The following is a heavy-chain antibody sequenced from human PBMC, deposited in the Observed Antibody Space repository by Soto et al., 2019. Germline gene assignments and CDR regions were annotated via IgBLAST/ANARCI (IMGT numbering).Heavy chain of an antibody. CDR2: IYYSGAT. J-gene: IGHJ6*02. Sequence: PSETLSLTCAVSGGSISSGAYSWSWVRQPPGKGLEWIGSIYYSGATNYNPSLKSRVTMSADTSKNKFSLNLSSVTAADTAIYYCARAMGDWGTYYYYYGLDVWGQGTTVTVSS. V-gene: IGHV4-61*08. D-gene: IGHD3-16*01. CDR1: GGSISSGAYS. CDR3: ARAMGDWGTYYYYYGLDV.